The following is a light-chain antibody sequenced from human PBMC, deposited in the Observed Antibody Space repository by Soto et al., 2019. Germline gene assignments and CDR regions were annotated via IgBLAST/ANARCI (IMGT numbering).Light chain of an antibody. CDR3: LSYDSGLSESV. Sequence: QSALTQPPSASGSPGESVSISCTGTSSDVGGHNYVSWYQQYPGKAPKVMIYEVTKRPSGVPDRFSGSKSGNTASLTVSGLRAEDEAYYYCLSYDSGLSESVFGSGTKVTVL. J-gene: IGLJ1*01. CDR2: EVT. CDR1: SSDVGGHNY. V-gene: IGLV2-8*01.